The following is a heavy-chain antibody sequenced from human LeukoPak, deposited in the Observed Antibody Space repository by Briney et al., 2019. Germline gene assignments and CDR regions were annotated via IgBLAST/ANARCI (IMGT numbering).Heavy chain of an antibody. Sequence: SETLSLTCAVYGGSFSAYYWSWIRQSPGKGLEWIGEVNHSGRSNYNPSLDGRITISVDTSKNQFSLMLSSVTAADTAVYYCARADSYYYESSGYNWFDPRGQGTLVTVSS. CDR2: VNHSGRS. J-gene: IGHJ5*02. V-gene: IGHV4-34*01. CDR3: ARADSYYYESSGYNWFDP. CDR1: GGSFSAYY. D-gene: IGHD3-22*01.